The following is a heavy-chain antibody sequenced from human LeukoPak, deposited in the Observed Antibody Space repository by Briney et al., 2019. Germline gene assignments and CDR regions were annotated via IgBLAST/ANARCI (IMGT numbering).Heavy chain of an antibody. CDR3: ARELGYCSGASCYFNYYGMDV. J-gene: IGHJ6*01. V-gene: IGHV3-53*01. D-gene: IGHD2-15*01. CDR1: GFTVSSNY. CDR2: IYSGGST. Sequence: GGSLTLSWAVSGFTVSSNYMSWVRQAPGKGLEWVSVIYSGGSTYYADSVKGRFTISRDNSKNTLYLQMNSLRAEDTAVYYCARELGYCSGASCYFNYYGMDVWGQGHTVTAFS.